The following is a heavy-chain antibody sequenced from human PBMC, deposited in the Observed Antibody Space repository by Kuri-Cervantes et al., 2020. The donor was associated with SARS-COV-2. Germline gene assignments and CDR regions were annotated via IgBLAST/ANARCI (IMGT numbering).Heavy chain of an antibody. V-gene: IGHV4-34*01. CDR1: GGSFSGYY. CDR2: INHSGST. J-gene: IGHJ5*02. Sequence: AGSLRLSCAVYGGSFSGYYWSWIRQPPGKGLEWIGEINHSGSTNYNPSLKSRVAISVDTSKNQFSLKLSSVTAADTAVYYCARLGPGTWGQGTLVTVSS. CDR3: ARLGPGT.